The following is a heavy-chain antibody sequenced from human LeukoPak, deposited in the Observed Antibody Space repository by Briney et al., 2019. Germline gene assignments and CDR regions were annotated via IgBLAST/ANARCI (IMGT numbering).Heavy chain of an antibody. V-gene: IGHV3-48*02. Sequence: PGGSLRLSCAASGFTFSSYSMNWVRQAPGKGLEGVSHISASGTAMFYADSVKGRFTISRDNAKNSLYLQMNSLRDEDTAVYYCASSGSYRFDYWGQGTLVTVSS. J-gene: IGHJ4*02. CDR3: ASSGSYRFDY. CDR1: GFTFSSYS. CDR2: ISASGTAM. D-gene: IGHD1-26*01.